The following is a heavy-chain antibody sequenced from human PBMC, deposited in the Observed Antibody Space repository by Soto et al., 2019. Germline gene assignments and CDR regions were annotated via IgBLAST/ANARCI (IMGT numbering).Heavy chain of an antibody. D-gene: IGHD6-25*01. J-gene: IGHJ4*02. Sequence: EVQLLESGGGLVQPGRSLRLSCAASGFTFSNYAMSWVRQAPGQGMDWVSAISGSAGTTYYADSVKGRFTISRDNSKNTLFLQMNSLRAEDAAAYYCAKFFVETGSNSGWPWTFHYWGQGTLVTVSS. CDR1: GFTFSNYA. CDR3: AKFFVETGSNSGWPWTFHY. CDR2: ISGSAGTT. V-gene: IGHV3-23*01.